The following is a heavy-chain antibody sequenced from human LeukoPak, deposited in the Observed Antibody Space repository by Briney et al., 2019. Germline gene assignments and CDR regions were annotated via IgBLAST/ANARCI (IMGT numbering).Heavy chain of an antibody. CDR3: ARGRNIVVVPAAYWYFDL. J-gene: IGHJ2*01. CDR2: ISAYNGNT. D-gene: IGHD2-2*01. Sequence: GASVKVSCKASGYTFTSYGISWVRQAPGQGLEWMGWISAYNGNTNYAQKLQGKVTMTTDTSTSTAYMELRSLRSDDTAVYYCARGRNIVVVPAAYWYFDLWGRGTLVTVSS. CDR1: GYTFTSYG. V-gene: IGHV1-18*01.